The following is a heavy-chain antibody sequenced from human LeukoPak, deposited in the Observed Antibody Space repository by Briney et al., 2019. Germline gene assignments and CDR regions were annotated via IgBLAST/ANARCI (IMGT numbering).Heavy chain of an antibody. Sequence: PSETLSLTSTVPGASITSSSYYWGWIRHPPGTGLGGIGSITYSGTTYYNPSLKSRVTISVDTSKNQFSLLLRSVAAADTAVYYCARRGSRSAAAPLPSIDYWGQGALVTVSS. V-gene: IGHV4-39*01. CDR1: GASITSSSYY. J-gene: IGHJ4*02. CDR3: ARRGSRSAAAPLPSIDY. D-gene: IGHD6-13*01. CDR2: ITYSGTT.